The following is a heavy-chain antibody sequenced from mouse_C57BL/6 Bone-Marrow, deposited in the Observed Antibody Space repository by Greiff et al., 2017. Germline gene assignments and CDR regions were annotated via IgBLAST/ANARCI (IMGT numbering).Heavy chain of an antibody. V-gene: IGHV1-64*01. CDR3: ARLGDGYYWFAY. CDR2: IHPNSGST. D-gene: IGHD2-3*01. Sequence: VQLQQSGAELVKPGASVKLSCKASGYTFTSYWMHWVKQRPGQGLEWIGMIHPNSGSTNYNEKFKSKATLTVDKSSSTAYMQLSSLTSEDSAVYYCARLGDGYYWFAYWGQGTLVTVSA. J-gene: IGHJ3*01. CDR1: GYTFTSYW.